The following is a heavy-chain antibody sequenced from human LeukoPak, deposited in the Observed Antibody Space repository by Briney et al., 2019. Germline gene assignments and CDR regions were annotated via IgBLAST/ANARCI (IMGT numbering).Heavy chain of an antibody. J-gene: IGHJ4*02. V-gene: IGHV3-23*01. D-gene: IGHD5-18*01. CDR1: RFTFSSYA. Sequence: GGSLRLSCAASRFTFSSYAMSWVRQAPGKGLEWVSAISGSGGSTYYADSVKGRFTISRDNSKNTLYLQMNSLKTEDTAVYYCARRGYDYGYLDYWGQGTLVTVSS. CDR3: ARRGYDYGYLDY. CDR2: ISGSGGST.